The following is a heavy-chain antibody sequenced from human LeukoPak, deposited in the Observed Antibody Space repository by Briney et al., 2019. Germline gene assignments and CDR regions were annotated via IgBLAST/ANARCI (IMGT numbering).Heavy chain of an antibody. J-gene: IGHJ6*02. D-gene: IGHD2/OR15-2a*01. CDR1: GYSFTSYW. V-gene: IGHV5-10-1*01. Sequence: GESLKISCKGSGYSFTSYWISWVRQMPGKGLEWMGRIDPSDSYTNYSPSFQGHVTISADKSISTAYLQWSSLKASDTAMYYCARRIGAVLDYYYYGMDVWGQGTTVTVSS. CDR2: IDPSDSYT. CDR3: ARRIGAVLDYYYYGMDV.